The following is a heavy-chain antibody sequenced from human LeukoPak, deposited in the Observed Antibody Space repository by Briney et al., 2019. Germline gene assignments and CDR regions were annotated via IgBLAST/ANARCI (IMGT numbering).Heavy chain of an antibody. CDR2: ISGSGGST. CDR3: AKSLAYCGSDCEY. J-gene: IGHJ4*02. D-gene: IGHD2-21*02. Sequence: PGGAPRLSPAAPGFTPCSYATSWGPPAPREGVGWGSAISGSGGSTYYADSVKGRFTISRDNSKNTLYLQMNSLRAEDTAVYYCAKSLAYCGSDCEYWGQGTLVTVSS. CDR1: GFTPCSYA. V-gene: IGHV3-23*01.